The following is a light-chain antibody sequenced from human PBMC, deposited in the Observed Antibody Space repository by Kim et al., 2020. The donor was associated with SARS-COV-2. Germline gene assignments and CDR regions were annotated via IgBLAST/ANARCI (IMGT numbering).Light chain of an antibody. CDR2: YDS. J-gene: IGLJ3*02. Sequence: APGTTARIPRGGNNIGSKSVHWYQQKPGQAPVLVIYYDSDRPSGIPERFSGSNSGNTATLTISRVEAGDEADYYCQVWDSSGDQRVFGGGTQLTVL. CDR1: NIGSKS. CDR3: QVWDSSGDQRV. V-gene: IGLV3-21*04.